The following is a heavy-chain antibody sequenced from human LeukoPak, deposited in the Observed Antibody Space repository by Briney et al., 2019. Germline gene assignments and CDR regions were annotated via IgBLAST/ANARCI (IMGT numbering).Heavy chain of an antibody. CDR2: INPNSGGT. V-gene: IGHV1-2*02. CDR3: ARDRELSGWSYDAFDI. D-gene: IGHD6-19*01. J-gene: IGHJ3*02. CDR1: GYTFTGYY. Sequence: GASVKVSCKASGYTFTGYYMHWVRQAPGQGLEWMGWINPNSGGTNYAQKFQGGVTMTRDTSISTAYMELSRLRSDDTAVFYCARDRELSGWSYDAFDIWGPGTMVTVSS.